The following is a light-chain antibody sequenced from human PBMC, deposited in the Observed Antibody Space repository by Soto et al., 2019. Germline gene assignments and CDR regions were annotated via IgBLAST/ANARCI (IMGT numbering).Light chain of an antibody. CDR2: DAS. CDR1: QSVSSY. V-gene: IGKV3-11*01. Sequence: IVLKQSPATLSLTPGERATLSCRASQSVSSYLAWYQQKPGQSPRLLIYDASNRATGIPARFSGSGSGTDFTLTISSLEPEDFAAYYCQQRSNWRWLTFGGGTKVDIK. J-gene: IGKJ4*01. CDR3: QQRSNWRWLT.